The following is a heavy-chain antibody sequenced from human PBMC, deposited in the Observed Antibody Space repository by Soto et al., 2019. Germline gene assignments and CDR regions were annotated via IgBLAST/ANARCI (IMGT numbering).Heavy chain of an antibody. D-gene: IGHD3-16*02. CDR1: RYTLTELS. Sequence: ASVKVSCKVSRYTLTELSMHWVRQAPGKGLEWMGGFDPEDGETIYAQKFQGRVTMTEDTSTDTAYMELSSLRSEDTAVYYCATFIDPYDVMDVWAQGNKVTVSS. J-gene: IGHJ6*02. V-gene: IGHV1-24*01. CDR3: ATFIDPYDVMDV. CDR2: FDPEDGET.